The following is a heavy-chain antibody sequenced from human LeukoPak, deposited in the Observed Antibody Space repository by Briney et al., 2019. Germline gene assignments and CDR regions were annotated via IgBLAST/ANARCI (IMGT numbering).Heavy chain of an antibody. CDR2: IYEGGSS. D-gene: IGHD6-25*01. CDR1: GFIVNNKY. V-gene: IGHV3-53*01. Sequence: GESLRLSCPVPGFIVNNKYMTRVRQAPGKGLGWVSVIYEGGSSDYADSVKGRFSVSRDDSKNTVYLQMNSLRAEDTALYYCASYNQRLSNWFFDLWGRGTLVTVSS. CDR3: ASYNQRLSNWFFDL. J-gene: IGHJ2*01.